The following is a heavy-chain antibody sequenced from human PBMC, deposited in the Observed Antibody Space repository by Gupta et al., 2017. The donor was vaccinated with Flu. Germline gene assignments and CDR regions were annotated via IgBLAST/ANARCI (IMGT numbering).Heavy chain of an antibody. CDR3: AKGPVMSSGWLKTFDY. CDR1: GFTFSSSG. CDR2: ISYDGSNK. J-gene: IGHJ4*02. Sequence: QVQLVESGGGVVQPGRSLRLSCAASGFTFSSSGMHWVRQAPGKGLEWVAVISYDGSNKYYADSVKGRFTISRDNSKNTLYLQMNSLRAEDTAVYYCAKGPVMSSGWLKTFDYWGQGTLVTVSS. D-gene: IGHD6-19*01. V-gene: IGHV3-30*18.